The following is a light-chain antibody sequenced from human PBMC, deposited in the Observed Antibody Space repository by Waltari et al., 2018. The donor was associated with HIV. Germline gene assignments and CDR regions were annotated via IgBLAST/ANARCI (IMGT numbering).Light chain of an antibody. J-gene: IGKJ2*01. CDR2: KAS. CDR3: QQYNSYSPST. V-gene: IGKV1-5*03. Sequence: DIQMTQSPSTLSASVGDRVTITCRASQSISYWLAWYQQKPGKAPKVLIYKASSLESGVPSRFSGSGSGTDFTLTISSLQPDDFATYYCQQYNSYSPSTFGQGTKLEIK. CDR1: QSISYW.